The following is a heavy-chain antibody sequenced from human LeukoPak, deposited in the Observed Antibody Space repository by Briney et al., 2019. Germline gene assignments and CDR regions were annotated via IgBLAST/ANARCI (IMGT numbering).Heavy chain of an antibody. V-gene: IGHV1-18*01. Sequence: GASVKVSCKASTYTFTSYGASWVRQAPGQGLEWMGWISAYNGNTNYTQKFQGRVTMTTDTSISTAYMELSRLRSDDTAVYYCAREAYDSGNFRTDYYYMDVWGIGTTVTVSS. J-gene: IGHJ6*03. CDR3: AREAYDSGNFRTDYYYMDV. CDR2: ISAYNGNT. CDR1: TYTFTSYG. D-gene: IGHD3-10*01.